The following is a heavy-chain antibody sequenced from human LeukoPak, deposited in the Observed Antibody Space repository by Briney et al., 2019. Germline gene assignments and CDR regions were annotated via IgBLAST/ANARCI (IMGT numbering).Heavy chain of an antibody. CDR1: GFTFSSYW. Sequence: GGSLRLSCAASGFTFSSYWLSWVRQAPGKGLEWVSSITGGHYATYNTDSVKGRFTISRDNAKNTLYLQMNSLRADDTAIYYCTKDPNGDYIGAFDPWGQGTLVTVSS. CDR2: ITGGHYAT. D-gene: IGHD4-17*01. J-gene: IGHJ5*02. V-gene: IGHV3-23*01. CDR3: TKDPNGDYIGAFDP.